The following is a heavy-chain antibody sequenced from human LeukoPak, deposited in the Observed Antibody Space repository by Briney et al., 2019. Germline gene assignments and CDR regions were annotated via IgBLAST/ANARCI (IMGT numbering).Heavy chain of an antibody. CDR1: GYTFTNFG. CDR3: ARAGGWAREDYKADAFDI. V-gene: IGHV1-18*01. Sequence: WASVTVSCKASGYTFTNFGISWVRQAPGQGLEWMGWISAYNGNTNYAQKVQDRVTMTTDTSTSTAYMELRSLRSDDTAVYYCARAGGWAREDYKADAFDIWGQGTMVTVSS. CDR2: ISAYNGNT. D-gene: IGHD6-19*01. J-gene: IGHJ3*02.